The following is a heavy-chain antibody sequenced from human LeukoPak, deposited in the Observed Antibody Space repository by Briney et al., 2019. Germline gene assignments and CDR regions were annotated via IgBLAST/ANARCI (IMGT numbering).Heavy chain of an antibody. D-gene: IGHD3-10*01. CDR3: ARGALRGVIALNWFDP. CDR2: ISAYNGNT. J-gene: IGHJ5*02. V-gene: IGHV1-18*01. CDR1: GYTFTSYG. Sequence: ASVKVSCKASGYTFTSYGISWVRQAPGQGLEWMGWISAYNGNTNYAQKLQGRVTMTTDTSTSTAYMELRSLRSDDTAVYYCARGALRGVIALNWFDPWGQGTLVTVSS.